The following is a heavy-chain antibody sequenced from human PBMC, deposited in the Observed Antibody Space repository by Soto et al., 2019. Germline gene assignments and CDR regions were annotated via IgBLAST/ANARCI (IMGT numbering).Heavy chain of an antibody. CDR3: AREGSAPYYYYGMDV. J-gene: IGHJ6*02. CDR1: GYTFTTYG. CDR2: INGYNGNT. V-gene: IGHV1-18*01. D-gene: IGHD6-19*01. Sequence: QVQLVESGAEVKKPGDSMKVSCKASGYTFTTYGISWVRQAPGQGLEWMGWINGYNGNTDYPQKLQGRVTMTTDTSTSTAYMALRSLRSDDTAVYYCAREGSAPYYYYGMDVWGQGTTVTVSS.